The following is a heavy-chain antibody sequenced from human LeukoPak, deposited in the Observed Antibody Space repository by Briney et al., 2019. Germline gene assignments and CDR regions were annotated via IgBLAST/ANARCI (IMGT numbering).Heavy chain of an antibody. CDR3: ARAQLVLYYFDY. CDR2: ISYDGSNK. Sequence: PGGSLRLSCAASGFTFSSYAMHWVRQAPGKGLEWVAVISYDGSNKYSADSVKGRFTISRDNSKNTLYLQMNSLRAEDTAVYYCARAQLVLYYFDYWGQGTLVTVSS. V-gene: IGHV3-30*04. J-gene: IGHJ4*02. D-gene: IGHD6-6*01. CDR1: GFTFSSYA.